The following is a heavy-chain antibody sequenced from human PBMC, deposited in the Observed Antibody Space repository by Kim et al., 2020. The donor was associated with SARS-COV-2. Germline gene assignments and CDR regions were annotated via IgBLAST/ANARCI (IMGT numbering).Heavy chain of an antibody. CDR3: ARQVPGYCSGGSCYYFDY. CDR2: IYPGDSDT. CDR1: GYSFTSYW. D-gene: IGHD2-15*01. J-gene: IGHJ4*02. Sequence: GESLKISCKGSGYSFTSYWIGWVRQMPGKGLEWMGIIYPGDSDTRYSPSFQGQVTISADKSISTAYLQWSSLKASDTAMYYCARQVPGYCSGGSCYYFDYWGQGTLVTVSS. V-gene: IGHV5-51*01.